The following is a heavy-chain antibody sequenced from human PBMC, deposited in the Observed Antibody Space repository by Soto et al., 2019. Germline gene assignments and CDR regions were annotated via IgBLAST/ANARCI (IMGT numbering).Heavy chain of an antibody. V-gene: IGHV1-18*04. D-gene: IGHD3-3*01. Sequence: GASVKVSCKPSGYIFSDYIITWVRQAPGQGLEWMGWITVYNNNANYAQNFQGRVTLTADTSTSTAYMELRSLRSDDTATYYCARGHYYEPDYWGQGTLVTVSS. J-gene: IGHJ4*02. CDR2: ITVYNNNA. CDR1: GYIFSDYI. CDR3: ARGHYYEPDY.